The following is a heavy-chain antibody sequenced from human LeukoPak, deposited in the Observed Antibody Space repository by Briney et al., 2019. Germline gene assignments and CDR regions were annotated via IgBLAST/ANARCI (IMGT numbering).Heavy chain of an antibody. D-gene: IGHD3-3*01. CDR1: GYTFTGYY. Sequence: ASVKVSCKASGYTFTGYYMHWVRQAPGQGLERMGIINPSGGSTSYAQKFQGRVTMTRDTSTSTVYMELSSLRSEDTAVYYCARTIFGVVHPFDYWGQGTLVTVSS. J-gene: IGHJ4*02. CDR2: INPSGGST. V-gene: IGHV1-46*01. CDR3: ARTIFGVVHPFDY.